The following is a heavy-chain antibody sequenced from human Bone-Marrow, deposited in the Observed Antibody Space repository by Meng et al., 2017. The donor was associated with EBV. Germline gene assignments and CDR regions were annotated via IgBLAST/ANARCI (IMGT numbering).Heavy chain of an antibody. D-gene: IGHD6-13*01. CDR3: ARGAAAGTLKFDY. CDR2: INPKSGGT. Sequence: QVQVGQSGAEVKKPGASVKVSCKASGYTFTGYYIHWVRQAPGQGLEWMGYINPKSGGTDYSQKFQARVTMTRDTSISTVYMELSSLRSDDTAVYYCARGAAAGTLKFDYWGQGTLVTVSS. CDR1: GYTFTGYY. V-gene: IGHV1-2*02. J-gene: IGHJ4*02.